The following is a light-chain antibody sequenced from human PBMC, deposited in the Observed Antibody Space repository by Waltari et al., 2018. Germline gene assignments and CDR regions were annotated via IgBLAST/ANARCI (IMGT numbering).Light chain of an antibody. CDR3: SSYTSSSTLLV. V-gene: IGLV2-14*01. Sequence: QSALTQPASVSGSPGQSITISCPGTSSDVGGYNYVSWYQQPPGKAPKLMIYEVSNRPSGVSNRFSGSKSGNTASLTISGLQAEDEADYYCSSYTSSSTLLVFGGGTKLTVL. CDR2: EVS. J-gene: IGLJ2*01. CDR1: SSDVGGYNY.